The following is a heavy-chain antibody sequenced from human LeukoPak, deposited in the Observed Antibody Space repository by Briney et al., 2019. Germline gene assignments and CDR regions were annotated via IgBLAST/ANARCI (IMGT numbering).Heavy chain of an antibody. V-gene: IGHV3-23*01. J-gene: IGHJ4*02. Sequence: GGSLRLSCAASGFTFSSYGMSWVRQAPGKGLEWVSAISGSGGSTYYADSVKGRFTISRDNSKNTLYLQMNSLRAEDTAVYYCAKASRKHSSGYYYFDYWGQGTLVTVSS. CDR2: ISGSGGST. CDR1: GFTFSSYG. D-gene: IGHD3-22*01. CDR3: AKASRKHSSGYYYFDY.